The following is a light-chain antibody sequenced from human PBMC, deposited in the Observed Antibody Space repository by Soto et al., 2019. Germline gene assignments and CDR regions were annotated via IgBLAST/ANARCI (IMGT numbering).Light chain of an antibody. Sequence: EIVFTHSPSTLSLSPVERATLSCMASQNVGSYLAWYQQKFGQAPRLLIYDASNRATGIPARFSGSGSATAFTLTINSLEPEDFAVYYCQQSNVWPPINFGQGTRLENK. CDR2: DAS. J-gene: IGKJ5*01. CDR1: QNVGSY. V-gene: IGKV3-11*01. CDR3: QQSNVWPPIN.